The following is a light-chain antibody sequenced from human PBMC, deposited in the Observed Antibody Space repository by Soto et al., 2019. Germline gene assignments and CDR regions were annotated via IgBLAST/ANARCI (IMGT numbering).Light chain of an antibody. J-gene: IGLJ1*01. Sequence: QSALTQPPSASGSPGQSVTISCTGTSSDIGGYNSVSWYQQHPGKAPRLMIYEVNKRPSGVPDRFSGSKSGYTASLTVSGLQTEDEAFYYCLSYADTAYVFGTGTKLTVL. CDR2: EVN. CDR3: LSYADTAYV. V-gene: IGLV2-8*01. CDR1: SSDIGGYNS.